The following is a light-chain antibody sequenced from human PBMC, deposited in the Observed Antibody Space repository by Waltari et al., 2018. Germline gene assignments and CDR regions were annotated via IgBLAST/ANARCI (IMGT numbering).Light chain of an antibody. CDR1: QGIRNE. V-gene: IGKV1-17*01. CDR2: TAS. CDR3: LQHNTDPRT. J-gene: IGKJ1*01. Sequence: DIQMTQSPSSLSASVGDRVTFTCRASQGIRNELGGYQQQPGKPPKRLIYTASTLQSRVASRFGGTGAGTEVTLAISTLQPEAFATFYCLQHNTDPRTFGQWPKVEIK.